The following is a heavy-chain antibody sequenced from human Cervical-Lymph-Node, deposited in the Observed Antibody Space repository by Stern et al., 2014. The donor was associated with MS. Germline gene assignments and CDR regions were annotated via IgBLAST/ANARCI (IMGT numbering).Heavy chain of an antibody. D-gene: IGHD2-15*01. CDR1: GYTFTSYY. CDR3: ARAIVVAATFDY. Sequence: QLVQSGADVKKPGASVKVSCKASGYTFTSYYMHWVRQAPGQGLEWMGLINPSGGSTSYGQKFQGRVTMTRDTSTSTVYMELSRLRSEDTAVYYCARAIVVAATFDYWGQGTLVTVSS. V-gene: IGHV1-46*03. J-gene: IGHJ4*02. CDR2: INPSGGST.